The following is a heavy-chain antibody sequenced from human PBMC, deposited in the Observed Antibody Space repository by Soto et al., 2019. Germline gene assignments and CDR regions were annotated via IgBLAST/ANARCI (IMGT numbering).Heavy chain of an antibody. Sequence: GASVKVSCKASGGTFSSYAISWVRQAPGQGLEWMGGIIPIFGTANYAQKFQGRVTITADESTSTAYMELSSLRSEDTAVYYCATCSTSCKYYYYYGMDVWGQGTTVNVSS. D-gene: IGHD2-2*01. CDR1: GGTFSSYA. CDR3: ATCSTSCKYYYYYGMDV. V-gene: IGHV1-69*13. J-gene: IGHJ6*02. CDR2: IIPIFGTA.